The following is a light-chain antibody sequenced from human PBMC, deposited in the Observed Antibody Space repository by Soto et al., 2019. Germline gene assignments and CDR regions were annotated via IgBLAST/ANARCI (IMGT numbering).Light chain of an antibody. CDR2: DVS. CDR3: GPSAGRYPFV. Sequence: QSALTHPRSVSGSPGPSVTISCTGTSSDVGGYNYVSWYQQHPVNAHKLMIDDVSKRPSGVPDRFSGTKSGNTDSLTISVLLAVDEADYYCGPSAGRYPFVFGAGTKLTVL. CDR1: SSDVGGYNY. V-gene: IGLV2-11*01. J-gene: IGLJ1*01.